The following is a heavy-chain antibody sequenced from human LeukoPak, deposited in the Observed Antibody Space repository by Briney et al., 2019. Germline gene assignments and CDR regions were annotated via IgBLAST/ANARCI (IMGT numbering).Heavy chain of an antibody. Sequence: PGGSLRLSCAASGFTVSSNYMSWVRQAPGKGLDWVSMIYSGGSTNYADSVKGRFTISRDGPKNTLYLQMNSLRAEDTAVYYCVTRLAWGQGTLVTVSS. D-gene: IGHD3-16*01. CDR1: GFTVSSNY. V-gene: IGHV3-53*01. J-gene: IGHJ5*02. CDR3: VTRLA. CDR2: IYSGGST.